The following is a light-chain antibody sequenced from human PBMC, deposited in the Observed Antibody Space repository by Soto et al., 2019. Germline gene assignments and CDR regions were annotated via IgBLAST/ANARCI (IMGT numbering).Light chain of an antibody. CDR1: QSVSSY. CDR2: DAS. V-gene: IGKV3-11*01. CDR3: QQRSNWPIT. Sequence: EIVLTQSPATLSLSPGERATLSCRASQSVSSYLAWYQQKPGQAPRLLIYDASNRATGIPARFSGSGSGTDFTLTISSLEPEDFAAYYCQQRSNWPITFGPGTKVDIK. J-gene: IGKJ3*01.